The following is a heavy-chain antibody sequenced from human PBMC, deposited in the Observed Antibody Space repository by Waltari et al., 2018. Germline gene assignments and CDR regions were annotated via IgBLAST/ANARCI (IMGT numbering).Heavy chain of an antibody. CDR2: IWYDGSNK. D-gene: IGHD1-26*01. CDR1: GFTFSSYG. CDR3: ARGVGSYYSFDY. V-gene: IGHV3-33*01. J-gene: IGHJ4*02. Sequence: QVQLVESGGGVVQPGRSLRLSCAASGFTFSSYGMPWVPQAPGKGLEWVAVIWYDGSNKYYADSVKGRFTISRDNSKNTLYLQMNSLRAEDTAVYYCARGVGSYYSFDYWGQGTLVTVSS.